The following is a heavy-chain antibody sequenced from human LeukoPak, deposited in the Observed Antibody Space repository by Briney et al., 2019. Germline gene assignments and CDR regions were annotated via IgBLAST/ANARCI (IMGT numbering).Heavy chain of an antibody. V-gene: IGHV4-34*01. CDR1: GGSFSGYY. CDR2: INHSGST. J-gene: IGHJ4*02. CDR3: ARDPEPDGTVGATSRFDC. Sequence: PSETLSLTCAVYGGSFSGYYWSWIRQPPGKGLEWIGEINHSGSTNYNPSLKSRVTISVDTSKNQFSLKLSSVTAADTAVYYCARDPEPDGTVGATSRFDCWGPGTLVTVSS. D-gene: IGHD1-26*01.